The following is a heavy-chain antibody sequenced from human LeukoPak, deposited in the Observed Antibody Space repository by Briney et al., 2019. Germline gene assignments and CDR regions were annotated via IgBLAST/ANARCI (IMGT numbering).Heavy chain of an antibody. CDR1: GFTFSSYG. CDR2: ISYDGSNK. D-gene: IGHD3-22*01. V-gene: IGHV3-30*18. J-gene: IGHJ4*02. CDR3: AKDAPPYYYDSSGYYGDY. Sequence: QSGRSLRLSCAASGFTFSSYGMHWVRQAPGKGLEWVAVISYDGSNKYYADSVKGRFTISRDNSKNTLYLQMNSLRAEDTAVYYCAKDAPPYYYDSSGYYGDYWGQGTLVTVSS.